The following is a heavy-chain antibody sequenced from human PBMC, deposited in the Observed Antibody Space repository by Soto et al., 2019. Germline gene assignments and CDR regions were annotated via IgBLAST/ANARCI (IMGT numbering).Heavy chain of an antibody. D-gene: IGHD6-13*01. CDR2: IYYSGST. J-gene: IGHJ5*02. Sequence: SETLSLTCTVSGGSISSSSYYWGWIRQPPGKGLEWIGSIYYSGSTYYNPSLKSRVTISVDTSKNQFSLKLSSVTAADTAVYYCARWRNSGIAAAGGTEFDPWGQGALVTVSS. CDR3: ARWRNSGIAAAGGTEFDP. CDR1: GGSISSSSYY. V-gene: IGHV4-39*01.